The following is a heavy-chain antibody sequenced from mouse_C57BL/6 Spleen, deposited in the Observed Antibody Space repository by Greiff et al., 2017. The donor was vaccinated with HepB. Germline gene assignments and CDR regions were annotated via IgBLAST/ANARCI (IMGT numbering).Heavy chain of an antibody. D-gene: IGHD1-1*01. CDR3: ARGYYDGSSLDY. CDR2: ISSGSSTI. Sequence: EVKLMESGGGLVKPGGSLKLSCAASGFTFSDYGMHWVRQAPEKGLEWVAYISSGSSTIYYADTVKGRFTISRDNAKNTLFLQMTSLRSEDTAMYYCARGYYDGSSLDYWGQGTTLTVSS. J-gene: IGHJ2*01. V-gene: IGHV5-17*01. CDR1: GFTFSDYG.